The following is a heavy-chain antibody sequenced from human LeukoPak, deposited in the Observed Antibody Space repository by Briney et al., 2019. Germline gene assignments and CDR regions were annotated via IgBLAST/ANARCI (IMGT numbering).Heavy chain of an antibody. V-gene: IGHV3-74*01. Sequence: PGGSLRLSCAASGFTFSRNWMHWVRQAPGKGLVWVSRINRDGSSTNYADSVKGRFTISRDNAKNTLYLQMNSLRAEDTAVYYCARPGIAAAGTVFLVDYWGQGTLVTVSS. CDR2: INRDGSST. J-gene: IGHJ4*02. D-gene: IGHD6-13*01. CDR1: GFTFSRNW. CDR3: ARPGIAAAGTVFLVDY.